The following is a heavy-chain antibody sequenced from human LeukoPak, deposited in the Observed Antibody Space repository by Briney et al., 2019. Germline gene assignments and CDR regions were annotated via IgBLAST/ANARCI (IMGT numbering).Heavy chain of an antibody. CDR2: INPNSGGT. V-gene: IGHV1-2*02. Sequence: ASVKVSRKASGYTFTGYYMHWVRQAPGQGLEWMGWINPNSGGTNYAQKFQGRVTMTRDTPISTAYMELSRLRSDDTAVYYCARDSGLLQTFDYWGQGTLVTVSS. D-gene: IGHD2-21*02. J-gene: IGHJ4*02. CDR1: GYTFTGYY. CDR3: ARDSGLLQTFDY.